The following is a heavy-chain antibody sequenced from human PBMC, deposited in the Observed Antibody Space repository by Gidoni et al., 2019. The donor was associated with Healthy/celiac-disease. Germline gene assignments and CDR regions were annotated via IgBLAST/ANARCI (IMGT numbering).Heavy chain of an antibody. V-gene: IGHV3-21*01. Sequence: EVQLVESGGGLVKPGGSLRLSCAASGFTFSSYSMNWVRQAPGTGLEWVSSISSSSSYIYYADSVKGRFTISRDNAKNSLYLQMNSLRAEDTAVYYCAGLDGLILGGVWGQGTLVTVSS. J-gene: IGHJ4*02. D-gene: IGHD3-16*01. CDR1: GFTFSSYS. CDR3: AGLDGLILGGV. CDR2: ISSSSSYI.